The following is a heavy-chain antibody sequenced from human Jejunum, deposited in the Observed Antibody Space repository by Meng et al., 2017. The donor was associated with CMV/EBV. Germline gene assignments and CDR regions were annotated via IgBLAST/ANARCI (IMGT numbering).Heavy chain of an antibody. CDR2: IFSDGSNK. CDR1: GLTFSSHG. D-gene: IGHD3-10*01. Sequence: QVQLVESXGGVVQPGXSLRLSCATSGLTFSSHGMHWVRQAPGKGLEWVAFIFSDGSNKYYADSVKGRFTISRDDSKNTLYLQMNSLRAEDTAMYYCAKDRGKNCFDPWGQGTLVTVSS. CDR3: AKDRGKNCFDP. V-gene: IGHV3-30*02. J-gene: IGHJ5*02.